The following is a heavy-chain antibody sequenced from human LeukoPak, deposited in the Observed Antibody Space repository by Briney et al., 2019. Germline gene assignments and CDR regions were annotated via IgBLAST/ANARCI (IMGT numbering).Heavy chain of an antibody. D-gene: IGHD4-23*01. CDR3: ARDTYGGFDY. CDR2: IKQDGGEK. CDR1: GFTFSDYW. Sequence: GGSLRLSCAASGFTFSDYWMGWVRQAPGKGLEWVASIKQDGGEKYYVDSVKGRFTIFRDNSKNSLFLQMHSLRAEDTAVYYCARDTYGGFDYWGQGTLVTVSS. V-gene: IGHV3-7*04. J-gene: IGHJ4*02.